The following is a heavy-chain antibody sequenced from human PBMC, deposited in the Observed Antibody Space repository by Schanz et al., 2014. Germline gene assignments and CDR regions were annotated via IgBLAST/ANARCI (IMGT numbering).Heavy chain of an antibody. CDR3: TKNFATAGTPSDAYDI. J-gene: IGHJ3*02. CDR1: GFTFDDYA. D-gene: IGHD6-13*01. CDR2: ISGIGLNS. V-gene: IGHV3-23*01. Sequence: EVQLLESGGGLVQPGGSLRLSCAASGFTFDDYAMHWVRQAPGKGLEWVAGISGIGLNSYYADSVKGRITISRDNSNNTVSLQLNSLRVEDTALYYCTKNFATAGTPSDAYDIWGQGTMVTVSS.